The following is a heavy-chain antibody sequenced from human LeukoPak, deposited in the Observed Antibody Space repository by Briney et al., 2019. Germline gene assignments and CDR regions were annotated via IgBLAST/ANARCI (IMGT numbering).Heavy chain of an antibody. Sequence: PGGSLRLSCAASGLTFSSYAMSGVRQAPGKGLKGGSAISGSGVSTYYADSVKARFTISRDNSKNTLYLQMNSLRAEETAVYYCAKVLSTVTPYYFDYWGQGTLVTVSS. J-gene: IGHJ4*02. D-gene: IGHD4-17*01. CDR2: ISGSGVST. CDR1: GLTFSSYA. CDR3: AKVLSTVTPYYFDY. V-gene: IGHV3-23*01.